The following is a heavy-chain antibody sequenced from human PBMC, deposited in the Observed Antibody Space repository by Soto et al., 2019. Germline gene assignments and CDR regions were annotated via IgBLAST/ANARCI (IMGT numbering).Heavy chain of an antibody. CDR1: GFTVSSNY. CDR3: ARDIVVVVAATYDAFDI. Sequence: GSLRLSCAASGFTVSSNYMSWVRQAPGKGLEWVSVIYSGGSTYYADSVKGRFTISRDNSKNTLYLQMNSLRAEDTAVYYCARDIVVVVAATYDAFDIWGQGTMVTVSS. D-gene: IGHD2-15*01. J-gene: IGHJ3*02. CDR2: IYSGGST. V-gene: IGHV3-66*01.